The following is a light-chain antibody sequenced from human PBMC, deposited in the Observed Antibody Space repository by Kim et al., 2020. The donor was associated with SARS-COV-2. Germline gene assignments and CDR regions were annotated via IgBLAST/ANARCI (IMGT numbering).Light chain of an antibody. J-gene: IGKJ5*01. CDR2: DAS. V-gene: IGKV1-33*01. CDR1: QDISNY. Sequence: DIQMTQSPSSLSASVGDRVTITCQASQDISNYLNWYQQKPGKAPKLLIYDASNLETGVPSRFSGSGSGTDFTFSISSLQPEDIATYYCQQYDNLTAIRFGQETRLGIK. CDR3: QQYDNLTAIR.